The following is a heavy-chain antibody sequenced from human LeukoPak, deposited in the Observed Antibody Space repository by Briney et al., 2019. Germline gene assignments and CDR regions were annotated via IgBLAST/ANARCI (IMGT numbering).Heavy chain of an antibody. J-gene: IGHJ3*02. V-gene: IGHV3-33*01. CDR3: ARDSSTTVTGAFDI. Sequence: GGSLRLSCGASGFTFSRYGMHWVRQAPGKGLEWVAIIWYDRSNKYYADSVKGRFTISRDNFKNTLYLQMNSLRAEDTAVYYCARDSSTTVTGAFDIWGQGTMVTVSS. CDR1: GFTFSRYG. D-gene: IGHD4-17*01. CDR2: IWYDRSNK.